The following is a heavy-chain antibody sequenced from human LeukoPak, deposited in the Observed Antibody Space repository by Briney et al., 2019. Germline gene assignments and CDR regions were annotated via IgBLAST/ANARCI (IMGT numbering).Heavy chain of an antibody. Sequence: ASETLSLTCAVYGGSFSSYYWGWIRQPPGKGLEWIGSIYYSGSTYYNPSLKSRVTISVDTSKNQFSLKLSSVTAADTAVYYCARLYTSVTIFGVVGDYGMDVWGQGTTVTVSS. J-gene: IGHJ6*02. CDR2: IYYSGST. V-gene: IGHV4-39*01. D-gene: IGHD3-3*01. CDR1: GGSFSSYY. CDR3: ARLYTSVTIFGVVGDYGMDV.